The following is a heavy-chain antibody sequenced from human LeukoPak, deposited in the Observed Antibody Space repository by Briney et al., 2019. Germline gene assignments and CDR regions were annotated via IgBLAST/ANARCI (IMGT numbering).Heavy chain of an antibody. CDR3: VRGSDSSGYYPFDY. Sequence: GGSLRLSCEASGFTFSDHYMDWVRQVPGEGLEWVGRTRNKANSYTTEYAASVKGRFTISRDDSKNSLYLQMNSLKTEDTAVYYCVRGSDSSGYYPFDYWGQGTLVTVSS. V-gene: IGHV3-72*01. J-gene: IGHJ4*02. CDR1: GFTFSDHY. D-gene: IGHD3-22*01. CDR2: TRNKANSYTT.